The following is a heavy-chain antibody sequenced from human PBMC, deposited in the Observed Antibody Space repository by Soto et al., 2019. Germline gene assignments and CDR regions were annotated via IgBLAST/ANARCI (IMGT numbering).Heavy chain of an antibody. V-gene: IGHV4-34*01. CDR1: GGSFSGYY. D-gene: IGHD3-10*01. CDR2: INHSGST. Sequence: QVQLQQWGAGLLKPSETLSLTCAVYGGSFSGYYWSWIRQPPGKGLEWIGEINHSGSTNYNPSLKSRVPMPXXTXKXRFSLKLSSVTAADTAVYYCARGSSNYYGSGNWFDPWGQGTLVTVSS. CDR3: ARGSSNYYGSGNWFDP. J-gene: IGHJ5*02.